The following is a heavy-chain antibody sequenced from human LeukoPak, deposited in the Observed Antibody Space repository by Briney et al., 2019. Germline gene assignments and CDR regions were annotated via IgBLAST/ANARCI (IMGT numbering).Heavy chain of an antibody. CDR2: INHSGST. D-gene: IGHD6-13*01. CDR1: GGSFSCYY. Sequence: SETLSLNCSVYGGSFSCYYWSWIRQPPGKGLEWIGEINHSGSTNYNPSLKSRVTISIDTSKNQFSLKLSSVTAADTALYYCARGPGTWYYYWGQGTLVTVSS. CDR3: ARGPGTWYYY. J-gene: IGHJ4*02. V-gene: IGHV4-34*01.